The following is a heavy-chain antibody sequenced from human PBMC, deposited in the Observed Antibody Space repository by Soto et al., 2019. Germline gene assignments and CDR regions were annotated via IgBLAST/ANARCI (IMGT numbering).Heavy chain of an antibody. CDR1: GFTFSSCS. Sequence: GGSLRLSCAASGFTFSSCSMNWVRQAPGKGLEWVSSISSSSSYIYYADSVKGRFTISRDNAKNSLYLQISSLRAEDTAVYYCAKVLTGYYYYFEYWGQGTLVTVSS. D-gene: IGHD3-9*01. J-gene: IGHJ4*02. CDR2: ISSSSSYI. CDR3: AKVLTGYYYYFEY. V-gene: IGHV3-21*04.